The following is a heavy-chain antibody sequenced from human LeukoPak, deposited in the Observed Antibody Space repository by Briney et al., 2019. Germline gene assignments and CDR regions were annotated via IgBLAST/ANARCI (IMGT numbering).Heavy chain of an antibody. D-gene: IGHD3-3*01. V-gene: IGHV1-69*05. CDR3: ARDPWWSGSLRCMDV. Sequence: GASVKVSCKCSGGTFSSYTISWVRQAPGQGLEWVGGIIPIFGTANYAQKLQGRVTMTTDTSTSTAHMELRSLRSDDTAVYYCARDPWWSGSLRCMDVWGKGTTVTVSS. CDR2: IIPIFGTA. J-gene: IGHJ6*03. CDR1: GGTFSSYT.